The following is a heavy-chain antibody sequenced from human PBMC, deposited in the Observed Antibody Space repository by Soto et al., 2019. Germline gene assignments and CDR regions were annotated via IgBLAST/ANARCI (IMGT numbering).Heavy chain of an antibody. V-gene: IGHV2-5*02. CDR1: GFSLSTSGVG. J-gene: IGHJ4*02. Sequence: QITLKESGPTLVKPTQTLTLTCTFSGFSLSTSGVGVGWIRQPPGKALEWLALIYWDDDKRYSSSLNSRLTSTDATSKDLFVVTMTNMDPVDTATYFWAHGRPARHLDYWGQGTLFTVSS. D-gene: IGHD6-6*01. CDR2: IYWDDDK. CDR3: AHGRPARHLDY.